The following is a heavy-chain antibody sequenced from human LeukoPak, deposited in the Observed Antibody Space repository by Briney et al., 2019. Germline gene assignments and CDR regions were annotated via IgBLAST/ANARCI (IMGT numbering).Heavy chain of an antibody. CDR1: GGSISSYY. CDR3: ARNDYYGSGSYYPPPDLSWFDP. CDR2: IYTSGST. D-gene: IGHD3-10*01. Sequence: SETLSLTCTVSGGSISSYYWSWIRQPAGKGLEWIGRIYTSGSTNYNPSLKSRVTMSVDTSKHQFSLKLSSVTAADTAVYYCARNDYYGSGSYYPPPDLSWFDPWGQGTLVTVSS. V-gene: IGHV4-4*07. J-gene: IGHJ5*02.